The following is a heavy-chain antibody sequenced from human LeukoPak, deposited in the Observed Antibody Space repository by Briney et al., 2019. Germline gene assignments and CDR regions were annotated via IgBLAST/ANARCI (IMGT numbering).Heavy chain of an antibody. J-gene: IGHJ3*02. CDR1: GYTLTELS. CDR2: FDPEDGET. V-gene: IGHV1-24*01. CDR3: ATDRMDYYDTRDAFDI. D-gene: IGHD3-22*01. Sequence: ASVKVSCKVSGYTLTELSMHWVRQAPGKGLEWMGGFDPEDGETIYAQKFQGRVTMTEDTSTDTAYMELSSLRSEDTAVYYCATDRMDYYDTRDAFDIWGQGTMVTVSS.